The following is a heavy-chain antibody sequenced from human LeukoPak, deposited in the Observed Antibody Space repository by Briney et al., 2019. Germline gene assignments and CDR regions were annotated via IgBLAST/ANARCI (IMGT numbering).Heavy chain of an antibody. CDR1: GFTFSSSA. CDR2: ISARGIST. J-gene: IGHJ4*02. CDR3: AKSFDFSNGHSPILTPFDS. V-gene: IGHV3-23*01. D-gene: IGHD3-3*01. Sequence: GSLRLSCAASGFTFSSSAMSWVRQAPGQGLECGSSISARGISTYYADSVKGRFTISRDNSKNTLYLQMNSLRGDDIGVYYCAKSFDFSNGHSPILTPFDSWGQGTLVSVSS.